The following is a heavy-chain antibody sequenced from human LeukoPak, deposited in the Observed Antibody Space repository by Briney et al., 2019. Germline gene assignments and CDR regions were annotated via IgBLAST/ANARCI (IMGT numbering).Heavy chain of an antibody. CDR1: GITFSTYG. V-gene: IGHV3-30*02. J-gene: IGHJ4*02. CDR2: IRYDGNNK. Sequence: GGSLRLSCAASGITFSTYGMHWVRQAPGKGLEWVTFIRYDGNNKYYADSVKGRFTISRDNSENTLYLQMNSLRAEDTALYFCARAGVITTPYYFDCWGQGTLVTVSS. CDR3: ARAGVITTPYYFDC. D-gene: IGHD3-22*01.